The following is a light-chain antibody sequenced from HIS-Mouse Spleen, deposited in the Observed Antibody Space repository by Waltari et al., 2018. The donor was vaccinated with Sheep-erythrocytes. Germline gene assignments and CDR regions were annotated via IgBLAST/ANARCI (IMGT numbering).Light chain of an antibody. Sequence: QSALTQPRSVSGSPGHSVTIPCTGTTSYVGGYNYASWYQQQPGKAPNLMMNDVSKRPSGVPDRFSGTKSGNTASLTISGLQAEDEADYYCCAYAGSYNHVFATGTKVTVL. J-gene: IGLJ1*01. V-gene: IGLV2-11*01. CDR3: CAYAGSYNHV. CDR1: TSYVGGYNY. CDR2: DVS.